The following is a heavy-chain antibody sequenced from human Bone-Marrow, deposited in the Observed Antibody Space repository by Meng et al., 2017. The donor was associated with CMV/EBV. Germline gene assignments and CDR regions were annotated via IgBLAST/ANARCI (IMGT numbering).Heavy chain of an antibody. CDR3: ARHDSTNLYYFDY. CDR1: GFTISSNY. J-gene: IGHJ4*02. D-gene: IGHD3-22*01. CDR2: IYSGGST. Sequence: GESLKISCAASGFTISSNYMSWVRQSPGKGLEWVSVIYSGGSTDYADSVRGRFTISRDNAKNSLYLQMNSLRAEDTAVYYCARHDSTNLYYFDYWGQRTLVTVSS. V-gene: IGHV3-66*04.